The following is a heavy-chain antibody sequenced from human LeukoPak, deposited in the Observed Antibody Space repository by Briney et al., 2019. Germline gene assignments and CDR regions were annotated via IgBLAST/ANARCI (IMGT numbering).Heavy chain of an antibody. Sequence: SETLSLTCTVSGGSISSYYWSWIRQPAGKGLEWIGRIYTSGSTNYNPSLKSRVTMSVDTSKNQFSLKLNSVTAADTAVYYCARVGGFCSSTSCQEYYFDYWGQGTLVTVSS. D-gene: IGHD2-2*01. V-gene: IGHV4-4*07. CDR3: ARVGGFCSSTSCQEYYFDY. CDR1: GGSISSYY. CDR2: IYTSGST. J-gene: IGHJ4*02.